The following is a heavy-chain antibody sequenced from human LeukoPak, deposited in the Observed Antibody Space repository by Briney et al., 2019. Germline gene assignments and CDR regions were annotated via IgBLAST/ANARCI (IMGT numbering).Heavy chain of an antibody. Sequence: SETLSLTCAVYGGSFSGYYWSWIRQPPGKGLEWIGEINHSGSTNYNPSLERRVTISVDTSKNQFSLRLSSVTAADTAVYYCARAGYSSSWNYWGQGTLVTVSS. J-gene: IGHJ4*02. D-gene: IGHD6-13*01. V-gene: IGHV4-34*01. CDR3: ARAGYSSSWNY. CDR2: INHSGST. CDR1: GGSFSGYY.